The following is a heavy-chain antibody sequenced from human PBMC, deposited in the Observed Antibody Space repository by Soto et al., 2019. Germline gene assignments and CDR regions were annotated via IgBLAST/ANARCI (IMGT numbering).Heavy chain of an antibody. J-gene: IGHJ4*02. D-gene: IGHD6-25*01. V-gene: IGHV4-34*01. CDR3: ARPAIMAARSYFDS. CDR2: INHSRST. Sequence: SETLSLTCAVYDGSFSGYYWSWIRQSPGKGLEWIGEINHSRSTNYNPSLKSRVTMSVDTSENQFSLKLSSVTAADTAVYYCARPAIMAARSYFDSWGQGTLVTVSS. CDR1: DGSFSGYY.